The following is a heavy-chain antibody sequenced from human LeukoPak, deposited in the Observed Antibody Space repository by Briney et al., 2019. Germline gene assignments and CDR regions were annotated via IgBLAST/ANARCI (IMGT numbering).Heavy chain of an antibody. CDR2: IYHSGST. CDR1: GGSISSSNW. V-gene: IGHV4-4*02. Sequence: SETLSLTCAVSGGSISSSNWWSWVRQPPGKGLEWIGEIYHSGSTNYNPSLKSRVTISVDKSKNQFSLKLSSVTAADTAVYYCATSGGYDYVWGSYRSRAFDIWGQGTMVTVSS. J-gene: IGHJ3*02. D-gene: IGHD3-16*02. CDR3: ATSGGYDYVWGSYRSRAFDI.